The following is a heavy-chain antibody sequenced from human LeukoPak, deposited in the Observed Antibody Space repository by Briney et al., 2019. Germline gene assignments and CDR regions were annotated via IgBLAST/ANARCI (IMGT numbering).Heavy chain of an antibody. J-gene: IGHJ4*02. CDR2: IWYDGSNK. CDR3: ASQSSSWYIAY. D-gene: IGHD6-13*01. V-gene: IGHV3-33*01. CDR1: GFTFSNYG. Sequence: GGSLRLSCAASGFTFSNYGMHWVRQAPGKGLEWVALIWYDGSNKYYADSVKGRFTISRDNSKNTLYLQMNSLRAEDTAVYYCASQSSSWYIAYWGQGTLVTVSS.